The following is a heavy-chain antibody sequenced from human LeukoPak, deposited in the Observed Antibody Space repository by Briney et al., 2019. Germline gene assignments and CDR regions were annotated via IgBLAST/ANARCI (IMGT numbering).Heavy chain of an antibody. Sequence: PSETLSLTCTVSAGSISTSNYYWGWIRQPPWKGLEWIVNIFYSGSTYYSPSLRSRVTISLDTSRNQFSLKLHSVTAADTAVYYCARATRTVTTSVYIDYWGQGTLVTVSS. D-gene: IGHD4-17*01. CDR3: ARATRTVTTSVYIDY. CDR2: IFYSGST. CDR1: AGSISTSNYY. V-gene: IGHV4-39*07. J-gene: IGHJ4*02.